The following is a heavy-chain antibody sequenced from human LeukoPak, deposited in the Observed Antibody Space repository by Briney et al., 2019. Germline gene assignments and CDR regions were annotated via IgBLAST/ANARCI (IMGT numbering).Heavy chain of an antibody. Sequence: GGSLRLSCAASGFTFSSYAMHWVRQAPGKGLEWVAVISYDGSNKYYADSVKGRFTISRDNSKNTLYLQMNSLRAEDTAVYYCAKDPYNSSSADPDYWGQGTLVTVSS. J-gene: IGHJ4*02. CDR3: AKDPYNSSSADPDY. CDR2: ISYDGSNK. D-gene: IGHD6-6*01. V-gene: IGHV3-30-3*01. CDR1: GFTFSSYA.